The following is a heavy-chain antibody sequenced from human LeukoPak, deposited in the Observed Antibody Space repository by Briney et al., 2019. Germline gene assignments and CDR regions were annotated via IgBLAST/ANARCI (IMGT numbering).Heavy chain of an antibody. V-gene: IGHV4-61*02. CDR3: ARATIFGVVILD. J-gene: IGHJ3*01. CDR1: GGSISSGSYY. Sequence: PSQTLSLTCTVSGGSISSGSYYWSWIRQPAGKGLEWIGRIYTSGSTNYSPPLKSRVTISVDTSKNQFSLKLSSVTAADTAVYYCARATIFGVVILDWGQGTMVTVSS. D-gene: IGHD3-3*01. CDR2: IYTSGST.